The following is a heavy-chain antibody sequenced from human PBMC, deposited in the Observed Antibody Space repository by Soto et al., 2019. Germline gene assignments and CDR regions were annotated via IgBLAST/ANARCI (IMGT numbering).Heavy chain of an antibody. CDR2: IYYSGST. Sequence: QVQLQESGPGLVKPSETLSLTCTVSGGSISSYYWSWIRQPPGKGLEWIGYIYYSGSTNYNPSLKSRVTISVDTSKNQFSLKLSSVTAADTAVYYCARGEAIARPRDYYYYGMDVWGQGTTVTVSS. J-gene: IGHJ6*02. CDR1: GGSISSYY. D-gene: IGHD2-21*01. V-gene: IGHV4-59*01. CDR3: ARGEAIARPRDYYYYGMDV.